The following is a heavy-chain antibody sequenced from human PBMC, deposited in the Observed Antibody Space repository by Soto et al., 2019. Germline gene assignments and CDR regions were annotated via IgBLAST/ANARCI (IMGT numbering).Heavy chain of an antibody. J-gene: IGHJ4*02. V-gene: IGHV1-69*08. Sequence: QVQLVQSGAEVKKPGSSVKVSCKASGGTFSSYTISWVRQAPGQGLERMGRIIPILGIANYAQKFQGRVTITADKSTSTAYMELSSLRSEDTAVYYCARDPYDSISVWGQGTLVTVSS. CDR1: GGTFSSYT. D-gene: IGHD3-22*01. CDR2: IIPILGIA. CDR3: ARDPYDSISV.